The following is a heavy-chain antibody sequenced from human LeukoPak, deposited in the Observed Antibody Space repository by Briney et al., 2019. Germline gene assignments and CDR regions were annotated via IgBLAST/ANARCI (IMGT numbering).Heavy chain of an antibody. J-gene: IGHJ1*01. CDR1: GFTFSSYG. CDR3: AKDSRYYYDSSGYQD. CDR2: IRYDGSNK. D-gene: IGHD3-22*01. V-gene: IGHV3-30*02. Sequence: GGSLRLSCAASGFTFSSYGMHWVRQAPGKGLEWVAFIRYDGSNKYYADSVKGRFTISRDNSKNTLYLQMNSLRAKDTAVYYCAKDSRYYYDSSGYQDWGQGTLVTDSS.